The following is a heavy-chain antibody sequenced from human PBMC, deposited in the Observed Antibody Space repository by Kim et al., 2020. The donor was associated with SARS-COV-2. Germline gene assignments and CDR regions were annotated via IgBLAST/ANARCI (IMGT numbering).Heavy chain of an antibody. V-gene: IGHV3-23*01. D-gene: IGHD3-16*02. CDR2: ISGSGGST. CDR1: GFTFSSYA. J-gene: IGHJ4*02. Sequence: GGSLRLSCAASGFTFSSYAMSWVRQAPGKGLEWVSAISGSGGSTYYADSVKGRFTISRDNSKNTLYLQMNSLRAEDTAVYYCPKDIGGLRLGELSLTFDYWGQGTLVTVSS. CDR3: PKDIGGLRLGELSLTFDY.